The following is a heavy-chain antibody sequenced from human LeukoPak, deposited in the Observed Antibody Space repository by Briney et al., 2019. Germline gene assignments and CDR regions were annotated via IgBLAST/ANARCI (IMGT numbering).Heavy chain of an antibody. J-gene: IGHJ4*02. V-gene: IGHV3-7*01. CDR3: ASGARTGY. Sequence: DSVKGRFTISRDNAKNSLYLQMNSLRAEDTAVYYCASGARTGYWGQGTLVTVSS. D-gene: IGHD1-1*01.